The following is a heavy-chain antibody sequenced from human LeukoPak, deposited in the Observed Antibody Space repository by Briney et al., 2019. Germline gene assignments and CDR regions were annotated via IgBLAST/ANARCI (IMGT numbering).Heavy chain of an antibody. D-gene: IGHD1-26*01. Sequence: HPGGSLRLSCAASGFTFSSYWMSWVRQAPGKGLEWVANIKQDGSEKYYVDSVKGRFTISRDNAGNSLYLQMNTLGAEDTAVYFCVRDRWDLEYWGQGTLVTVSS. CDR2: IKQDGSEK. V-gene: IGHV3-7*01. J-gene: IGHJ4*02. CDR3: VRDRWDLEY. CDR1: GFTFSSYW.